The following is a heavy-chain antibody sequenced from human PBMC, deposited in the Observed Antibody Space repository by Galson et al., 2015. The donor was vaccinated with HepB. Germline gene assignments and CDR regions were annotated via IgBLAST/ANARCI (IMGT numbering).Heavy chain of an antibody. CDR3: ARSWGLAYCGGDCYSFSGVLKSDAFDI. V-gene: IGHV4-4*07. Sequence: ETLSLTCTVSGGSISSYYWSWIRQPAGKGLEWIGRIYTSGSTNYNPSLKRRVTMSVDTSKNQFSLKLSSVTAADTAVYYCARSWGLAYCGGDCYSFSGVLKSDAFDIWGQGTMVTVSS. CDR2: IYTSGST. J-gene: IGHJ3*02. D-gene: IGHD2-21*02. CDR1: GGSISSYY.